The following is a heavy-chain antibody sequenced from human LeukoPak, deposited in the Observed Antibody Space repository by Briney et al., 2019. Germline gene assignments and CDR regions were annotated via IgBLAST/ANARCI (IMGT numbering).Heavy chain of an antibody. CDR2: IYYSGST. CDR1: GGSISSYY. CDR3: ARVGGYSSGHKNWFDP. J-gene: IGHJ5*02. V-gene: IGHV4-59*01. D-gene: IGHD2-15*01. Sequence: SETLSLTCTVSGGSISSYYWSWIRQPAGKGLEWIGYIYYSGSTNYNPSLKSRVTISVDTSKNQFSLKLSSVTAADTAVYYCARVGGYSSGHKNWFDPWGQGTLVTVSS.